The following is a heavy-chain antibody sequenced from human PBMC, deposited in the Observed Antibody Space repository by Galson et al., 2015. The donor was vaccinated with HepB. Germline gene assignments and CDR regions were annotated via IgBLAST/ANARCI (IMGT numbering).Heavy chain of an antibody. D-gene: IGHD3-10*01. CDR3: ARVGNYYGSGTYLNWFDP. J-gene: IGHJ5*02. Sequence: SVKVSCKASGGTLSSYTISWVRQAPGQGLEWMGRIIPIVGITNYAQRFQGRLTITADKSTDTAYMELSSLRSEDTAIYYCARVGNYYGSGTYLNWFDPWGQGTLVTVSS. CDR1: GGTLSSYT. V-gene: IGHV1-69*02. CDR2: IIPIVGIT.